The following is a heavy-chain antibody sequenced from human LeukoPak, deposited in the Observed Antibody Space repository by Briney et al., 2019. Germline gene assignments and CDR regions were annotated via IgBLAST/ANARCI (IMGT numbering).Heavy chain of an antibody. CDR2: ISSNGGST. CDR3: ARVGSGSYYY. D-gene: IGHD3-10*01. V-gene: IGHV3-64*01. J-gene: IGHJ4*02. Sequence: GGSLRLSCAASGFTSSSYAMHWIRQAPGKGLEYVSAISSNGGSTYYANSVKGRFTISRDNSKNTLYLQMGSLRAEDMAVYYCARVGSGSYYYWGQGTLVTVSS. CDR1: GFTSSSYA.